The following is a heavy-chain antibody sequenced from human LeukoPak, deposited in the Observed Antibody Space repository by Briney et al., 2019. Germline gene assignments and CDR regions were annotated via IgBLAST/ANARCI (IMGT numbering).Heavy chain of an antibody. D-gene: IGHD3-22*01. CDR1: GGSFSGYY. V-gene: IGHV4-34*01. J-gene: IGHJ4*02. CDR3: ARGQGGYYGEPFDY. CDR2: INHSGST. Sequence: PSETLSLTCAVYGGSFSGYYWSWIRQPPGKGLEWIGEINHSGSTNYNPSLKSRVTISVDTSKNQFSLKLSSVTAADTAVYYCARGQGGYYGEPFDYWGQGTLVTVSS.